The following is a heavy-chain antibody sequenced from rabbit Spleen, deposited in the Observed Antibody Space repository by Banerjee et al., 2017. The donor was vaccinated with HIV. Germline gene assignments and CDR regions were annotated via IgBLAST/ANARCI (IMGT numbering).Heavy chain of an antibody. Sequence: QEQLEESGGELVKPGASLTLTCTASGFSFSSNYWIYWVRQAPGKGLEWIACIDTNDGDTDYANWPKGRLTISKTSSTTVTLQMTSLTVADTATYFCAREVATKFSLWGQGTLVTVS. CDR1: GFSFSSNYW. D-gene: IGHD2-1*01. J-gene: IGHJ4*01. CDR2: IDTNDGDT. CDR3: AREVATKFSL. V-gene: IGHV1S45*01.